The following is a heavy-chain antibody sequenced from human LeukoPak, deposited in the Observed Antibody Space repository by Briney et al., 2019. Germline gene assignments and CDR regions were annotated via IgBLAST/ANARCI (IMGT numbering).Heavy chain of an antibody. CDR3: ARDRGSRFWSEDFDY. J-gene: IGHJ4*02. Sequence: PGGSLRLSCAASGFTFSSYSMNWVRQAPGKGLEWVSYISSSSTIYYADSVKGRFTISRDNAKNSLYLQMNSLRAEDTAVYYCARDRGSRFWSEDFDYWGQGTLVTVSS. V-gene: IGHV3-48*01. CDR2: ISSSSTI. CDR1: GFTFSSYS. D-gene: IGHD3-3*01.